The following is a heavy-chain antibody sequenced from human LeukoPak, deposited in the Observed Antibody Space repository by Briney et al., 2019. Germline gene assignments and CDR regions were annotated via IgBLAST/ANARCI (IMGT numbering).Heavy chain of an antibody. CDR3: ARERYYGSGSEGDDAFDI. V-gene: IGHV3-21*01. CDR2: ITASGTDT. Sequence: GGSLRLSCTASGFSVSTYPMAWVRQAPGKGLQWVSTITASGTDTFYADSVKGRFTISRDNAKNSLYLQMNSLRAEDTAVYYCARERYYGSGSEGDDAFDIWGQGTMVTVSS. D-gene: IGHD3-10*01. J-gene: IGHJ3*02. CDR1: GFSVSTYP.